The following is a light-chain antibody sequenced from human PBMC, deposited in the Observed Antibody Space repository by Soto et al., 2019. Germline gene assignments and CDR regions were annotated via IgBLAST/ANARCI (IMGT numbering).Light chain of an antibody. Sequence: AALSLSKGERATFSCRASQSYSSNLACDQQNPVQAPRLLIHGASTRAPGFPARFSGSGSGTEFTLTISCLHSEDFGIHDCNTDKGCLPISSCQGARLE. CDR3: NTDKGCLPIS. J-gene: IGKJ5*01. V-gene: IGKV3-15*01. CDR2: GAS. CDR1: QSYSSN.